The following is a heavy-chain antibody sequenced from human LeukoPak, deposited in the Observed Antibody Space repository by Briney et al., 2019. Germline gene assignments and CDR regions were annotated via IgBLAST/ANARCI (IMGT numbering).Heavy chain of an antibody. J-gene: IGHJ4*02. Sequence: GRSLRLSCAASGFTFDDYAMHWVRQAPGKGLEWVSGISWNSGSIGYADSVKGRFTISRDNAKNSLYLQMNRLRAEDTALYYCAKGQWLGITYYFDYWGQGTLVTVSS. CDR1: GFTFDDYA. D-gene: IGHD6-19*01. V-gene: IGHV3-9*01. CDR3: AKGQWLGITYYFDY. CDR2: ISWNSGSI.